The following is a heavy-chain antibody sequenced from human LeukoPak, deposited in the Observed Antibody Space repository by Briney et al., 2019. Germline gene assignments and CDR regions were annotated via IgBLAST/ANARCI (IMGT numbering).Heavy chain of an antibody. J-gene: IGHJ4*02. CDR3: ARRRAAAGPFDY. V-gene: IGHV4-39*01. CDR2: IHYSDSA. Sequence: SETLSLTCAVSGGSISNSGYYWAWIRQPPGKGLEYIGNIHYSDSAVYNPPLQSRATILVDTAKNQISLELSSVTAADTAVYYCARRRAAAGPFDYWGQGTLVTVSS. D-gene: IGHD6-13*01. CDR1: GGSISNSGYY.